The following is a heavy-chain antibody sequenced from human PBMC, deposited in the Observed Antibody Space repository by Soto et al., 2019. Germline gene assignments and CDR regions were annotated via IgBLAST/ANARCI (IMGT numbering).Heavy chain of an antibody. CDR3: ARPPYGSGSPFAFDI. CDR2: ISSSSSLI. V-gene: IGHV3-21*01. Sequence: GGSLRLSCAASRFVFSSYSMNWVRQAPGKGLEWVSSISSSSSLIYYADSVKGRFTISRDNAKNSLYLQMNSLRAEDTAVYYCARPPYGSGSPFAFDIWGQGTMVTVSS. J-gene: IGHJ3*02. CDR1: RFVFSSYS. D-gene: IGHD3-10*01.